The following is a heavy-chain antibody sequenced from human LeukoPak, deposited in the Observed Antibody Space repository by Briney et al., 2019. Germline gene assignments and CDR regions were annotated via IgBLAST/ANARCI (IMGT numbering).Heavy chain of an antibody. CDR1: GGSITSYY. Sequence: SETLSLTCTVSGGSITSYYWSWIRQPPGKGLEWIGYIYYSGSTNYNPSLKSRLTMSVDTSKNQLSLKLSSVTAADTAVYYCARGAAAIRLFDYWGQGTLVTVSS. D-gene: IGHD2-2*01. J-gene: IGHJ4*02. CDR2: IYYSGST. CDR3: ARGAAAIRLFDY. V-gene: IGHV4-59*01.